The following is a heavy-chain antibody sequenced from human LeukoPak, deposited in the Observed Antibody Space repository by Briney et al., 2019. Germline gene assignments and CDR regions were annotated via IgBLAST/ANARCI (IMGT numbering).Heavy chain of an antibody. CDR2: IYYSGST. CDR3: ARRSMVRTVGYYYGMDV. D-gene: IGHD4/OR15-4a*01. Sequence: PSETLSLTCTVSGDSISDDYWSWIRQPPGKGLEWIGYIYYSGSTDYNPSLKSRATISVGTSKKQFSLKLGSVTAADTAVYYCARRSMVRTVGYYYGMDVWGQGTTVTVSS. V-gene: IGHV4-59*08. J-gene: IGHJ6*02. CDR1: GDSISDDY.